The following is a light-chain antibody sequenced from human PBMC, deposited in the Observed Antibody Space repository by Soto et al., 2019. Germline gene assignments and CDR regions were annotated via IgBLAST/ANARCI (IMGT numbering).Light chain of an antibody. CDR1: SRDVGSYNL. CDR2: EGS. V-gene: IGLV2-23*01. CDR3: CSYAGGSTWV. J-gene: IGLJ3*02. Sequence: QSVLTKPASVSGSPGQSITISCTGTSRDVGSYNLVSWYQQHPGKAPKLMIYEGSKRPSGVSNRFSGSKSGNTASLTISGLQAEDEADYYCCSYAGGSTWVFGGGTKLTVL.